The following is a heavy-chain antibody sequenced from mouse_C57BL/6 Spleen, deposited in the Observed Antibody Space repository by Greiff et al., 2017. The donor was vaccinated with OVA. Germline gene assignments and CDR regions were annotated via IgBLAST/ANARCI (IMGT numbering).Heavy chain of an antibody. CDR2: IYPGDGDT. V-gene: IGHV1-80*01. CDR1: GYAFSSYW. Sequence: VQLQQSGAELVKPGASVKISCKASGYAFSSYWMNWVKQRPGKGLEWIGQIYPGDGDTNYNGQFKGKATLTADKSSSTAYMQLSSLTSEDSAVYFCARGGITTVGGDYWGQGTTLTVSS. D-gene: IGHD1-1*01. J-gene: IGHJ2*01. CDR3: ARGGITTVGGDY.